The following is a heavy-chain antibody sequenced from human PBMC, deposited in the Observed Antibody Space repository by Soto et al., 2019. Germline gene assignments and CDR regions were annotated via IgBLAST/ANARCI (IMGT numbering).Heavy chain of an antibody. CDR1: GYTFTSYY. Sequence: ASVKVSCKASGYTFTSYYMHWVRQAPGQGLEWMGIINPSGGSTSYAQKFQGRVTMTRDTSTSTVYMELSSLRSEDTAVYYCARALIYLAAAGWTDFDYWGQGTLVTVSS. CDR2: INPSGGST. V-gene: IGHV1-46*01. J-gene: IGHJ4*02. CDR3: ARALIYLAAAGWTDFDY. D-gene: IGHD6-13*01.